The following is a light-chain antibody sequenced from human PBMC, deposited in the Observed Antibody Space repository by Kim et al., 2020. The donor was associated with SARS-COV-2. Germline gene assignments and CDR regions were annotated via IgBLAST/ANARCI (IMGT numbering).Light chain of an antibody. J-gene: IGKJ4*01. V-gene: IGKV1-9*01. CDR2: AAS. Sequence: DIQLTQSPSFLSASVGDRVTITCRASQGISSYLAWYQQKPGKAPKLLIYAASTLQSGVPSRFSGSGSGTEFTLTISSLQSEDFATYYCQQLNSYPALFGGGTKVDIK. CDR3: QQLNSYPAL. CDR1: QGISSY.